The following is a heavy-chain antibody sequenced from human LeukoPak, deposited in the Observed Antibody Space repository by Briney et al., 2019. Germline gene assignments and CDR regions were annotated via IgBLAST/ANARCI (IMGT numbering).Heavy chain of an antibody. D-gene: IGHD2/OR15-2a*01. CDR2: ISSSSSYI. CDR3: ARDSTSNWFDP. V-gene: IGHV3-21*01. CDR1: GFTFSSYS. J-gene: IGHJ5*02. Sequence: GGSLRLSCAASGFTFSSYSMNWVRQAPGKGLEWVSPISSSSSYIYYADSVKGRFTISRDNAKNSLYLQMNSLRAEDTAVYYCARDSTSNWFDPWGQGTLVTVSS.